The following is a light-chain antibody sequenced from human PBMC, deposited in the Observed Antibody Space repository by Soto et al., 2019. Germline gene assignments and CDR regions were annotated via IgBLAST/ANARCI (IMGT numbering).Light chain of an antibody. V-gene: IGKV1-39*01. CDR2: AAS. CDR3: QLSYSVPRT. J-gene: IGKJ1*01. Sequence: DIQMTQSPSSLSASVGDRVTITCLASQSIDTYLNWYQRKPGKAPNVLIYAASTLQSGVPTRFSGSGSGTDFTLTISSLQPEDFATYYCQLSYSVPRTFGLGTKVDIK. CDR1: QSIDTY.